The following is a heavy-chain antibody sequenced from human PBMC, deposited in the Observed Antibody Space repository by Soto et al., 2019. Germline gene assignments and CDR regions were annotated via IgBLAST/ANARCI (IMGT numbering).Heavy chain of an antibody. CDR1: GYSFTSYW. V-gene: IGHV5-10-1*01. D-gene: IGHD2-8*01. J-gene: IGHJ5*02. CDR2: IDPSDSYT. Sequence: GGSLKIACKCSGYSFTSYWISWVRELPGKGVGWVGRIDPSDSYTNYSPSFQGHVTISADKSISTAYLQWSSLKASDTAMYYCAGHRYCTNGVCFLLWFDPWGQGTLVTVSS. CDR3: AGHRYCTNGVCFLLWFDP.